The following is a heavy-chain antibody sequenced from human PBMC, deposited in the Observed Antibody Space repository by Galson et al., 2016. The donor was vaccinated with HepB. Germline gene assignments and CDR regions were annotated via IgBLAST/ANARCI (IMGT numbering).Heavy chain of an antibody. CDR1: GLIFSSYA. D-gene: IGHD6-19*01. Sequence: SLRLSCAAPGLIFSSYAMHWVRQAPGKGLEWVAIIWSDGNQYLYADSVKGRFTISRDNSKNTLYLQMNSLRAEDTAVYYCARVPSSGWFDYWGQGTLVTVSS. CDR3: ARVPSSGWFDY. J-gene: IGHJ4*02. CDR2: IWSDGNQY. V-gene: IGHV3-33*01.